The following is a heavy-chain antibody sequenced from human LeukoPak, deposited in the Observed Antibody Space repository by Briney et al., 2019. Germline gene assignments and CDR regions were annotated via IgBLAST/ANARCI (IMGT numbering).Heavy chain of an antibody. CDR2: IVPIFGTA. J-gene: IGHJ4*02. D-gene: IGHD2-15*01. CDR1: GGTFSSYA. V-gene: IGHV1-69*13. Sequence: SVKVSCKASGGTFSSYAISWVRQAPGQGLEWMGGIVPIFGTANYAQKFQGRVTITADESTSTAYMDLSSLRSEDTAVYYCARGSAVAAPDYWGQGTLVIVSS. CDR3: ARGSAVAAPDY.